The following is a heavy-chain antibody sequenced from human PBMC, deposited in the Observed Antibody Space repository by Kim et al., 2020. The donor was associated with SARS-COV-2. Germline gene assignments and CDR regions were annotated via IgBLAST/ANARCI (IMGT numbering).Heavy chain of an antibody. Sequence: AAPVKGIFTISRDDSKNTLFLQMNSLNTEDTAVYYCTTAAGIVATILFDYWGQGTLVTVSS. J-gene: IGHJ4*02. CDR3: TTAAGIVATILFDY. D-gene: IGHD5-12*01. V-gene: IGHV3-15*01.